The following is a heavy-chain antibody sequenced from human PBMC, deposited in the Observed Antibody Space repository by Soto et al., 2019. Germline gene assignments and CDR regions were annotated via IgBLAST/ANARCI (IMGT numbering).Heavy chain of an antibody. J-gene: IGHJ4*02. V-gene: IGHV3-30*04. CDR2: ISYDGSNK. CDR1: GFTFSSYA. D-gene: IGHD7-27*01. CDR3: ARPPGNWGNYVYY. Sequence: GGSLRLSCAASGFTFSSYAMHWVRQAPGKGLEWVAVISYDGSNKYYADSVKGRFTISRDNSKNTLYLQMNSLRAEDTAVYYSARPPGNWGNYVYYWGQGTLVTVSS.